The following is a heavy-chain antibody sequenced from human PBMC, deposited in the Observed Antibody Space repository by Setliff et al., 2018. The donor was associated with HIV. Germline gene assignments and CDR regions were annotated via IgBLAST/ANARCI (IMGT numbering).Heavy chain of an antibody. CDR2: IHPSGNT. CDR3: ARGLDSAKIHY. CDR1: GGTFSGHY. Sequence: SETLSLTCAVYGGTFSGHYWSWIRQPPGQGLDWIGEIHPSGNTYYNPSLQSRVTISVDTSKNQFSLNLSSVTAADTAVYYCARGLDSAKIHYWGQGTPVTVSS. V-gene: IGHV4-34*01. D-gene: IGHD6-25*01. J-gene: IGHJ4*02.